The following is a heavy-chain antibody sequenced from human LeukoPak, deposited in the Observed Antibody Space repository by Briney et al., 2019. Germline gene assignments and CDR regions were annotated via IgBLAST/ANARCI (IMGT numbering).Heavy chain of an antibody. Sequence: ASAKVSCKASGYTFTSYYMHWVRQAPGQGLEWMGWISANDGNTDYPQKLQGRVTMTTDTSTSTAYMELRSLRSDDTAVYYCARESHVTREDYWGQGTLVTVSS. J-gene: IGHJ4*02. V-gene: IGHV1-18*04. CDR2: ISANDGNT. D-gene: IGHD3-10*01. CDR3: ARESHVTREDY. CDR1: GYTFTSYY.